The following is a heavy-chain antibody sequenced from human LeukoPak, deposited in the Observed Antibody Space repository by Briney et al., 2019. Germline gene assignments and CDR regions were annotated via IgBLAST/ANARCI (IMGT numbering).Heavy chain of an antibody. CDR1: GYTFTSYG. CDR2: ISAYNGDT. Sequence: GASVKVSCKASGYTFTSYGISWVRQAPGQGLEWMGWISAYNGDTNYAQKLQGRVTMTTDTSTSTAYMELRSLRSDDTAVYYCARDSVAVDTAYPFDYWGQGTLVTVSS. CDR3: ARDSVAVDTAYPFDY. D-gene: IGHD5-18*01. V-gene: IGHV1-18*04. J-gene: IGHJ4*02.